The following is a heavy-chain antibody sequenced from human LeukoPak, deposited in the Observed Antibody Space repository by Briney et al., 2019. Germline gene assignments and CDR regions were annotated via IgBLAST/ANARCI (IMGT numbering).Heavy chain of an antibody. D-gene: IGHD1-26*01. CDR1: GGSISSYY. V-gene: IGHV4-59*01. CDR3: ARSSGAYRSFDY. Sequence: SETLSLTCTVSGGSISSYYWSWIRQPPGKGLEWIGYIYYSGTTDYNPSLKSRVTISVDTSNNQFSLKVSSVTTADTAVYYCARSSGAYRSFDYWGQGTLVPVSS. CDR2: IYYSGTT. J-gene: IGHJ4*02.